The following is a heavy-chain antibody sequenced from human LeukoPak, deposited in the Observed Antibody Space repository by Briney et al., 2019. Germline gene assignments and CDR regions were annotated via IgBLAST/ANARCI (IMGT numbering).Heavy chain of an antibody. CDR1: GGSISSSSYY. D-gene: IGHD3-16*02. Sequence: PSETLSLTCTVSGGSISSSSYYWGWIRQPPGKRLEWIGSIYYSGSTYYNPSLKSRVTISVDTSKKQFSLKLSSVTAADTAVYYCARAVCLVWGSYRCNWFDPWGQGTLVTVSS. CDR2: IYYSGST. CDR3: ARAVCLVWGSYRCNWFDP. V-gene: IGHV4-39*07. J-gene: IGHJ5*02.